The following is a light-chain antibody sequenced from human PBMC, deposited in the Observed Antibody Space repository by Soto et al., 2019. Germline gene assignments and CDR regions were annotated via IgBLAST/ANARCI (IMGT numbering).Light chain of an antibody. CDR2: GAS. CDR3: QQYGSSPRT. CDR1: QSLTNSF. Sequence: EIVLTQSPGTLSLSPGERATLSCRASQSLTNSFIAWYQQKPGQAPRLLIYGASTRATGIPARFSGSGSGTEFTLTISSLQSEDFAVYYCQQYGSSPRTFGQGTKVDIK. J-gene: IGKJ1*01. V-gene: IGKV3-20*01.